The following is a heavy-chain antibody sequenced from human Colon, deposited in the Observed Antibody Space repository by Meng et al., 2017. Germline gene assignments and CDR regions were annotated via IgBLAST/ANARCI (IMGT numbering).Heavy chain of an antibody. CDR3: ARDYYGSGSYYNDWYFDL. CDR1: GGSISSSSYY. D-gene: IGHD3-10*01. J-gene: IGHJ2*01. CDR2: IYYSGST. Sequence: QLRLHGSGPVLVKPSVTLSLTCIVSGGSISSSSYYWVWIRQPPGKGLEWIGSIYYSGSTYYNPSLKSRVTISVDTSKNQFSLKLSSVTAADTAVYYCARDYYGSGSYYNDWYFDLWGRGTLVTVSS. V-gene: IGHV4-39*07.